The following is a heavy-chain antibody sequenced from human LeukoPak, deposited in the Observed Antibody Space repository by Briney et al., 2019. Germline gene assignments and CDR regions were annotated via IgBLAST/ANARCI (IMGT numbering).Heavy chain of an antibody. CDR2: IIPILGIA. J-gene: IGHJ4*02. Sequence: ASVKVSCKASGGTFSSYAISWVRQAPGQGLEWMGRIIPILGIANYAQKFQGRVTITADKSTSTAYMVLSSLRSEDTAVYYCAKGNVGYYGSGDDYWGQGTLVTVSS. V-gene: IGHV1-69*04. D-gene: IGHD3-10*01. CDR1: GGTFSSYA. CDR3: AKGNVGYYGSGDDY.